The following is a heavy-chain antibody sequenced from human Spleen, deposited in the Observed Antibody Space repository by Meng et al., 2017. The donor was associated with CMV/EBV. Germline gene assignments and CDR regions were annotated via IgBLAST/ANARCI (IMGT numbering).Heavy chain of an antibody. CDR3: ARDFWSGYPLGAFDI. J-gene: IGHJ3*02. Sequence: GGSLRLSCAASGFTFSSYSMDWVRQAPGKGLEWVAVISYDGVSKYYGDFVKGRFTISRDNSKNTLYLQMNSLRDEDTAVYYCARDFWSGYPLGAFDIWGQGTMVTVSS. D-gene: IGHD3-3*01. CDR1: GFTFSSYS. V-gene: IGHV3-30*04. CDR2: ISYDGVSK.